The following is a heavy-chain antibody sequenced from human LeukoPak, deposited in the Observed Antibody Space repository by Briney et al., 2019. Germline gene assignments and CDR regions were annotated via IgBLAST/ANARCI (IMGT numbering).Heavy chain of an antibody. Sequence: GGPLRLSCAASGFTFSSSAMSWVRQAPGKGLEWVSTVTGSSGSTYYADSVKGRFTISRDNSKNTLYLQMNSLKADDTAIYYCAKGAAARSYVYFDFWGQGTLVTVSS. CDR2: VTGSSGST. D-gene: IGHD6-6*01. J-gene: IGHJ4*02. CDR3: AKGAAARSYVYFDF. V-gene: IGHV3-23*01. CDR1: GFTFSSSA.